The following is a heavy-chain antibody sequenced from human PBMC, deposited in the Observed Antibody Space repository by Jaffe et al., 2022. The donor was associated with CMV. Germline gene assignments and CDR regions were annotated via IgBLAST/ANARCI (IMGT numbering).Heavy chain of an antibody. Sequence: QLQLQESGPGLVKPSETLSLTCTVSGGSFSNDYYYWAWIRQPPGKGLEWIGNIFHSGSTYYNPTLKSRVTMSVDTSKSQFSLRLTSVTAADTAVYYCAKRQSRFCSGPSCSGDYNWFDSWGQGTLVTVSS. CDR3: AKRQSRFCSGPSCSGDYNWFDS. CDR1: GGSFSNDYYY. J-gene: IGHJ5*01. CDR2: IFHSGST. V-gene: IGHV4-39*01. D-gene: IGHD2-15*01.